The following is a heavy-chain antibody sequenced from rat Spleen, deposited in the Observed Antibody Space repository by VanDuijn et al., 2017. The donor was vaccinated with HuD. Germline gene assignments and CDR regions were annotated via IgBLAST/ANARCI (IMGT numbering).Heavy chain of an antibody. CDR3: AREGTVSRYFDF. CDR2: ISSNGST. D-gene: IGHD1-11*01. V-gene: IGHV2S12*01. J-gene: IGHJ1*01. CDR1: GFSLTSNG. Sequence: QVQLKESGPGLVQPSQTLSLTCTVSGFSLTSNGVSWVRQPPGKGLEWIAAISSNGSTYYNSALTSRLSISRDTSKSQVFLKMNSLQSEDTAIYYCAREGTVSRYFDFWGPGTMVTVSS.